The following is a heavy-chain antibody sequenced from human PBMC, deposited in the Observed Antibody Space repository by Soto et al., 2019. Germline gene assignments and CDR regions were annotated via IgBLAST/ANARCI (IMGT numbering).Heavy chain of an antibody. D-gene: IGHD6-6*01. CDR1: GYTFINYY. Sequence: QVQLVQSGAEVKKPGASVKVSCKASGYTFINYYIHWVRQAPGQGLEWMGVINPNGGSTVYAQKFQGRVTLTRDMSTGTVYVELSSLRSDDTAVYFCVRATAARQRDYSYHYYLHIWGKGTTVTVSS. CDR3: VRATAARQRDYSYHYYLHI. J-gene: IGHJ6*03. CDR2: INPNGGST. V-gene: IGHV1-46*03.